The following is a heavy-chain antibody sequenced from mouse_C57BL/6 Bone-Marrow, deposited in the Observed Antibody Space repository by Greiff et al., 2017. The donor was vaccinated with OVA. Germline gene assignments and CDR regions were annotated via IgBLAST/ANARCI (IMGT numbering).Heavy chain of an antibody. V-gene: IGHV10-1*01. CDR1: GFSFNTYA. D-gene: IGHD1-2*01. Sequence: EVQLQESGGGLVQPKGSLKLSCAASGFSFNTYAMNWVRQAPGKGLEWVARIRSKSNNYATYYADSVKDRFTISRDDSESMLYLQMNNLKTEDTAMYYCVRQRTTACYAMDYWGQGTSVTVSS. J-gene: IGHJ4*01. CDR3: VRQRTTACYAMDY. CDR2: IRSKSNNYAT.